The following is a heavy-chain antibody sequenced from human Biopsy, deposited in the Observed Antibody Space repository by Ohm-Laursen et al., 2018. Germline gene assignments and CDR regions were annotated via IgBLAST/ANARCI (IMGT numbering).Heavy chain of an antibody. V-gene: IGHV1-18*01. Sequence: ASVKVSCNASGYNFISYSINWVRQAPGQGLEWMGWIRPLNGDTKYGQKFQDRVTMTTDTSTSTVYMELTSLRSDDTAVYYCARGEVTFGELIVSLDSWGQGTLVTVSS. CDR2: IRPLNGDT. CDR1: GYNFISYS. D-gene: IGHD3-16*02. CDR3: ARGEVTFGELIVSLDS. J-gene: IGHJ4*02.